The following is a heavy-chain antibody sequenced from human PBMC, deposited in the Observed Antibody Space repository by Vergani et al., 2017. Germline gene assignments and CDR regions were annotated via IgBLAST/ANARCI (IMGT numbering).Heavy chain of an antibody. CDR1: GFTFSSYS. Sequence: EVQLVESGGGLVKPGGSLRLSCAASGFTFSSYSMNWVRQAPGKGLEWVSSISSSSSYIYYADSVKGRFTISRDNAKNSLYLQMNSLRAEDTAVYYCAREAITMVRGVIVDDYYYMDVWGKGTTVTVSS. CDR3: AREAITMVRGVIVDDYYYMDV. V-gene: IGHV3-21*01. D-gene: IGHD3-10*01. J-gene: IGHJ6*03. CDR2: ISSSSSYI.